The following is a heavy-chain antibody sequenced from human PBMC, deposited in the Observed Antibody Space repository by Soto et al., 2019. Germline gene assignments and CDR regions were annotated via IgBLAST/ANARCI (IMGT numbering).Heavy chain of an antibody. CDR1: GGSISSGGYY. CDR3: ARGITGPNWFDP. J-gene: IGHJ5*02. Sequence: QVQLQESGPGLVKPSQTLSLTCTFSGGSISSGGYYWSWIRQHPGKGLEWIGYLYYSGSTYYNPSLKSRVTISVETSKNQFSLKLSSVTAADTAVYYCARGITGPNWFDPWGQGTLVTVSS. D-gene: IGHD1-20*01. CDR2: LYYSGST. V-gene: IGHV4-31*03.